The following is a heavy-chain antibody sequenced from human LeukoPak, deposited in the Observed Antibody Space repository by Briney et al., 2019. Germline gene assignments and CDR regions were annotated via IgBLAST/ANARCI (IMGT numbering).Heavy chain of an antibody. CDR2: IYTSGST. D-gene: IGHD2-21*01. CDR1: GGSISSGSYY. Sequence: SETLSLTCTVSGGSISSGSYYWSWIRQPAGKGLEWVGRIYTSGSTNYNPSLKSRVTISVDTSKNQFSLKLSSVTAADTAVYYCARDYCGVDCYLDNWFDPWGQGTLVTVSS. CDR3: ARDYCGVDCYLDNWFDP. J-gene: IGHJ5*02. V-gene: IGHV4-61*02.